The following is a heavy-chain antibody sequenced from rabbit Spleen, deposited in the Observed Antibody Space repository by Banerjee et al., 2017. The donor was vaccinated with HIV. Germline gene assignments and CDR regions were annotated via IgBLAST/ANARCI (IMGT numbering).Heavy chain of an antibody. CDR3: VRGASESGYYSL. V-gene: IGHV1S47*01. CDR2: IDPLFGTT. Sequence: QEQLMESGGGLVQPGGSLKLSCKASGFDFSSYGVSWVRQAPGKGLEWIGYIDPLFGTTYYANWVNGRFTISSHNAQNTLYLQLHSLTAADTATYFCVRGASESGYYSLWGQGTLVT. D-gene: IGHD1-1*01. CDR1: GFDFSSYG. J-gene: IGHJ4*01.